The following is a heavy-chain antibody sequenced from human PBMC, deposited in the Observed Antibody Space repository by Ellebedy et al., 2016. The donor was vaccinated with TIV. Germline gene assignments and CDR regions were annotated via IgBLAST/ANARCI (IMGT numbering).Heavy chain of an antibody. Sequence: SETLSLTCTVSGGFISDSSWSWIRQAPGKGLEWIAYIHYSGSIDYSPSLKSRLTVSRDTSKNEVSLSVTSVTAADTAVYYCARDRFWGNWRYKGNWLDPWGQGTLVTVSS. V-gene: IGHV4-59*01. J-gene: IGHJ5*02. D-gene: IGHD1-1*01. CDR1: GGFISDSS. CDR3: ARDRFWGNWRYKGNWLDP. CDR2: IHYSGSI.